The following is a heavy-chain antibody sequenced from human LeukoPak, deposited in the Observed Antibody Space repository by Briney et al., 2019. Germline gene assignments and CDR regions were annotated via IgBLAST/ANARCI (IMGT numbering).Heavy chain of an antibody. CDR1: GFTFSSYA. J-gene: IGHJ6*03. D-gene: IGHD2-15*01. CDR3: ARAGGYCSGGSCYSSYYYMDV. Sequence: GGSLRLSCAASGFTFSSYAMHWVRQAPGKGLEWVAVISYDGSNKYYADSVKGRFTISRDNSKNTLYLQMNSLRAEDTAVYYCARAGGYCSGGSCYSSYYYMDVWGKGTTVTISS. V-gene: IGHV3-30*04. CDR2: ISYDGSNK.